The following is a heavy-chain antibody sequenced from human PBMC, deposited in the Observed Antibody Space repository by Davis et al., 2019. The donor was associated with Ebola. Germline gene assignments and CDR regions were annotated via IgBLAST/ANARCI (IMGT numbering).Heavy chain of an antibody. J-gene: IGHJ4*02. Sequence: SETLSLTCTVSGGSISSSSYYWGWIHQPPGKGLEWIGSIYYSGSTYYNPSLKSRVTISVDTSKNQFSLKLSSVTAADTAVYYCARLGTTYDYWGQGTLVTVSS. CDR3: ARLGTTYDY. D-gene: IGHD1-1*01. V-gene: IGHV4-39*01. CDR2: IYYSGST. CDR1: GGSISSSSYY.